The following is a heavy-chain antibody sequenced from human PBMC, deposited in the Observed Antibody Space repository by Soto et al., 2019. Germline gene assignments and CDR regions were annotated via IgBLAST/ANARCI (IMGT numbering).Heavy chain of an antibody. CDR2: INYVSDSI. V-gene: IGHV3-23*01. J-gene: IGHJ6*02. Sequence: PGGSLRLSCVASGFDFTSNSMAWVRQAPGKGLEWVSSINYVSDSIYYAGSVKGRFTISRDNSKNTLYMQMRSLRVDDTAIYYCVKSDARGPRYYGMEVWGQGTTVTVSS. CDR3: VKSDARGPRYYGMEV. CDR1: GFDFTSNS.